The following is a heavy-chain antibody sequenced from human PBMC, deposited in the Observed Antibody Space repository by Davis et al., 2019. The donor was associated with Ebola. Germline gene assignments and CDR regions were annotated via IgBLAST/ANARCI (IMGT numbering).Heavy chain of an antibody. J-gene: IGHJ6*02. CDR1: GYTFTSYA. Sequence: ASVKVSCKASGYTFTSYAMHWVRQAPGQRLEWMGWINAGNGNTKYSQKSQGRVTITRDTSASTAYMELSSLRSEDTAVYYCARDLSPVTMIVVVIDTGMDVWGQGTTVTVSS. CDR2: INAGNGNT. CDR3: ARDLSPVTMIVVVIDTGMDV. V-gene: IGHV1-3*01. D-gene: IGHD3-22*01.